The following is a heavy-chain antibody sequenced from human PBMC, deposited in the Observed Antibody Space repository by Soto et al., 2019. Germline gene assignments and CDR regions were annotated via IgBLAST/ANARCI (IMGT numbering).Heavy chain of an antibody. CDR2: VDSFSNFI. J-gene: IGHJ4*02. D-gene: IGHD2-21*02. CDR1: GFTCSRYA. CDR3: TRDPNLSCVGADCYVY. V-gene: IGHV3-21*01. Sequence: GGSLRLSGAASGFTCSRYAMNWVRQAPGKWLEWVAYVDSFSNFIYYADSVRGRFSISRDNAGNSRFLHIANLRAEDTAVYYCTRDPNLSCVGADCYVYWGQRTPVTVSS.